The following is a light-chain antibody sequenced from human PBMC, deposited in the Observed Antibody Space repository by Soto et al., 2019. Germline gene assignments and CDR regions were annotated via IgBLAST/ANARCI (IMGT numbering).Light chain of an antibody. J-gene: IGLJ2*01. V-gene: IGLV1-44*01. Sequence: QSVLTQPPSASGTPGQTVTISCSGSSYNIGSNTVTWYQQLPGTAPKLLIYRNDQRPSGVPDRFSGSKSGTSASLAISGLQSEDEAGYYCGTWDDSLNGPLFGGGTNLTVL. CDR2: RND. CDR1: SYNIGSNT. CDR3: GTWDDSLNGPL.